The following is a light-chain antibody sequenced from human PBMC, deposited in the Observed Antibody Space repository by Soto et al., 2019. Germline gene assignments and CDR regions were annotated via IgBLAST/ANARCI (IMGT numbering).Light chain of an antibody. CDR1: SSDVGSYNY. CDR3: SSYSSSSTV. V-gene: IGLV2-14*01. J-gene: IGLJ1*01. Sequence: QSALTQPASVSGSPGQSITISCTGTSSDVGSYNYVSWYQQHPGKAPKLMIYEVSTRPSGVSSRFSGSKSGNTASLTISGLQAEDEVDYYCSSYSSSSTVFGTGTKLTVL. CDR2: EVS.